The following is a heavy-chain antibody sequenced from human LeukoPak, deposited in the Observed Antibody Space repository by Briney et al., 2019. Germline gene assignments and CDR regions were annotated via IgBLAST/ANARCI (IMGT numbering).Heavy chain of an antibody. CDR1: GFSFSTKT. D-gene: IGHD1-26*01. CDR3: ARSGRRRQNYYYYYGMDV. V-gene: IGHV3-21*01. Sequence: GGSLRLSCAASGFSFSTKTMNWVRQAPGKGLEWVSSISSSSGYIYYADSVKGRFTISRDNAKNSLYLQMNSLRAEDTAVYYCARSGRRRQNYYYYYGMDVWGQGTTVNVSS. J-gene: IGHJ6*02. CDR2: ISSSSGYI.